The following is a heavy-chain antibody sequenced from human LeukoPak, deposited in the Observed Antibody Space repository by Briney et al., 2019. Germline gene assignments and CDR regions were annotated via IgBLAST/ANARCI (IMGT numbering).Heavy chain of an antibody. CDR2: INPVTGDT. Sequence: ASVKVSCKASGNTFTKYFIHWVRQAPGQRLEWMGIINPVTGDTVYAQKFQGRVTMIRDTSTSTVSMELSSLRAEDTAMFYCATEGPATHYFDFWGQGTLVTVSS. J-gene: IGHJ4*02. CDR3: ATEGPATHYFDF. V-gene: IGHV1-46*01. CDR1: GNTFTKYF.